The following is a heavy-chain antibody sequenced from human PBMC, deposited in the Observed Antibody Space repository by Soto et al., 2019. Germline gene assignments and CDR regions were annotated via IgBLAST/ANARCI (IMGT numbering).Heavy chain of an antibody. CDR3: AGGYYYDSSGYRA. J-gene: IGHJ4*02. V-gene: IGHV3-48*02. CDR2: ISSSSGTI. CDR1: GFSIRSYS. D-gene: IGHD3-22*01. Sequence: GGSLRLSCVASGFSIRSYSMNWVRQAPGKGLEWISYISSSSGTINYADSVKGRFTISRDTAKNSLSLQMVSLRDEDTAVYYCAGGYYYDSSGYRAWGQGTLVTVSS.